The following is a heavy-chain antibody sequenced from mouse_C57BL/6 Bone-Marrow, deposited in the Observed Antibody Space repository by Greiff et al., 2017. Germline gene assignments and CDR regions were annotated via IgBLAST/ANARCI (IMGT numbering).Heavy chain of an antibody. CDR3: ATTVWGY. CDR1: GYTFTSYW. V-gene: IGHV1-7*01. CDR2: INPSSGYT. D-gene: IGHD1-1*01. Sequence: VQLQQSGAELAKPGASVKLSCKASGYTFTSYWMHWVKQRPGQGLEWIGYINPSSGYTKYNQKFKDEATLTADKSSSTAYMQLSSLTYEDSAVYYCATTVWGYWGQGTTLTVSS. J-gene: IGHJ2*01.